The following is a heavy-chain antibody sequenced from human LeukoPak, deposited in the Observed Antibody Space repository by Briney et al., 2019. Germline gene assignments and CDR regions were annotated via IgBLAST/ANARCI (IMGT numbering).Heavy chain of an antibody. CDR1: VFTFSSYA. V-gene: IGHV3-23*01. D-gene: IGHD4-23*01. Sequence: PGGSLRLSCEASVFTFSSYAMSWVRQAPGKGLAWVSVISSSADSTYYADSVKGRFTISRDNSKNTLFLQMNSLRSEDTAVYYCAKPLEKYTYGGNFDYWGQGILVTVSS. CDR3: AKPLEKYTYGGNFDY. CDR2: ISSSADST. J-gene: IGHJ4*02.